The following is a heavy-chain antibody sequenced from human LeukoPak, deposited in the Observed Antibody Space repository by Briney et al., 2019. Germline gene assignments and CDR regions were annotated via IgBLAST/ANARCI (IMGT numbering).Heavy chain of an antibody. D-gene: IGHD4-17*01. CDR3: ATTVMTTVTTPDY. V-gene: IGHV3-48*03. CDR2: ISSSGSTI. J-gene: IGHJ4*02. Sequence: AGGSLRLSCAASGFTFSSYEMNWVRQAPGKGLEWVSYISSSGSTIYYADSVKGRFTISRDNAKNSLYLQMNSLRAEDTAVYYCATTVMTTVTTPDYWGQGTLVTGSS. CDR1: GFTFSSYE.